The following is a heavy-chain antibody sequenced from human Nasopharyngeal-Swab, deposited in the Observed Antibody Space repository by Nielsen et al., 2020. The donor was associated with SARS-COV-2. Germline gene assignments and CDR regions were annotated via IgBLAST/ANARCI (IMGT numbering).Heavy chain of an antibody. D-gene: IGHD3-16*02. V-gene: IGHV4-31*03. J-gene: IGHJ3*01. Sequence: SETLSLTCTVSGGSISSGGYFWSWIRQHPGKGLEWIGYIHYTGKTFYSPSLESRLTISVDTSQNQFSLRLSSVTAADTAMYYCAREVIEQAVSDAFDFWGQGTMVTVSS. CDR3: AREVIEQAVSDAFDF. CDR2: IHYTGKT. CDR1: GGSISSGGYF.